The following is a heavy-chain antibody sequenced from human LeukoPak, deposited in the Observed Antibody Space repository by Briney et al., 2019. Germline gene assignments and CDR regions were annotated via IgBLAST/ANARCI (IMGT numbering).Heavy chain of an antibody. Sequence: GGSLRLSCAASGFTFSSYSMNWVRQAPGKGLEWVSSISSSSSYIYYADSVKGRFAISRDNAKNSLYLQMNSLRAEDTAVYYCARDREVGFDYWGQGTLVTVSS. CDR2: ISSSSSYI. D-gene: IGHD1-26*01. J-gene: IGHJ4*02. CDR1: GFTFSSYS. CDR3: ARDREVGFDY. V-gene: IGHV3-21*01.